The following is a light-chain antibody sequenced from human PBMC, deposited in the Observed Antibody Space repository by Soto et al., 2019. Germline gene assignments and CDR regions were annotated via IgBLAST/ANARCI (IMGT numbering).Light chain of an antibody. CDR2: EVN. J-gene: IGLJ1*01. Sequence: QSVLMQPPAVSGAPGQNITLSCTGSNSNIGSGYDVHWYQQLPGIAPKLLMYEVNTRPSGVPDRFSGSKSGSTASLTISGLQAEDEADYYCSLYISGSTYVFGTGTKLTVL. V-gene: IGLV1-40*01. CDR1: NSNIGSGYD. CDR3: SLYISGSTYV.